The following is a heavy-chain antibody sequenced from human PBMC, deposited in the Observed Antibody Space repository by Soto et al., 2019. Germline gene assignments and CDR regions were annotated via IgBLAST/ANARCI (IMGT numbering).Heavy chain of an antibody. J-gene: IGHJ6*02. CDR1: GGTFANFI. Sequence: GASVKVSCKASGGTFANFIMNWVRQTPGQGLEWMGGIVPMFGTATYAEKFKGRVTISATESKSTAYMELTSLRAEDTAVYYCARNGTYSSSLSQYSGMDVWGQGTTVTVSS. CDR3: ARNGTYSSSLSQYSGMDV. V-gene: IGHV1-69*13. CDR2: IVPMFGTA. D-gene: IGHD6-6*01.